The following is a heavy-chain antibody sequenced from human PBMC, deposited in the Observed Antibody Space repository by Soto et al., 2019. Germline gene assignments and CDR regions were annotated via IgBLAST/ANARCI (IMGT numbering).Heavy chain of an antibody. Sequence: EVQLVESGGVLVQPGRSLRLSCAASGFTFHNCAMHWVRHAPGKCLEWVSGISWNSGSIAYADSVKGRFTISRDNAKNSLYLQMNSLRVEDTALYYCTKVQFVDYVAINSIWYFDLWGRGTLVTVSS. D-gene: IGHD4-17*01. CDR1: GFTFHNCA. CDR3: TKVQFVDYVAINSIWYFDL. CDR2: ISWNSGSI. J-gene: IGHJ2*01. V-gene: IGHV3-9*01.